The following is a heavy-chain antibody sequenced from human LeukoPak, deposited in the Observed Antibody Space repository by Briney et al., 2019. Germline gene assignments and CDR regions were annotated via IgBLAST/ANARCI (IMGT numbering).Heavy chain of an antibody. CDR3: AKGLASYYYYGMDV. D-gene: IGHD3-16*01. CDR2: ISGSGGST. CDR1: GFTFSSYA. Sequence: QPRGSLRLSCAASGFTFSSYAMSWVRQAPGKGLEWVSAISGSGGSTYYADSVKGRFTISRDNSKNTLYLQMNSLRAEDTAVYYCAKGLASYYYYGMDVWGQGTTVTVSS. J-gene: IGHJ6*02. V-gene: IGHV3-23*01.